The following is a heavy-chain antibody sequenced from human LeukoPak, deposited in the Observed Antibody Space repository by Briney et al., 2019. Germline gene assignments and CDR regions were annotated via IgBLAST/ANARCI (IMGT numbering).Heavy chain of an antibody. D-gene: IGHD2-2*01. J-gene: IGHJ4*02. CDR1: GGSISSYY. V-gene: IGHV4-59*01. CDR3: ARGPRPGYCSSTSCSLPAYYFDY. CDR2: IYYSGST. Sequence: SETLSLTCTVSGGSISSYYWSWIRQPPGKGLEWIGYIYYSGSTNYDPSLKSRVTISVDTSKNQFSLKLSSVTAADTAVYYRARGPRPGYCSSTSCSLPAYYFDYWGQGTLVTVSS.